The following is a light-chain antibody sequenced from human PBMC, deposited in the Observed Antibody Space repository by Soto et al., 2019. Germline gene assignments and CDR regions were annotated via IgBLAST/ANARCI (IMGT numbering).Light chain of an antibody. CDR2: GAS. V-gene: IGKV3-15*01. CDR1: ERIYSAY. J-gene: IGKJ5*01. Sequence: EVVLTQSPGTLSLSPGERATLSCRASERIYSAYLGWYQQKPGQALRLLIYGASTRATGIPARFSGSGSGTELTLTISSMQSEDFAVYYCQQYNNGPPLTFGQGTRLEIK. CDR3: QQYNNGPPLT.